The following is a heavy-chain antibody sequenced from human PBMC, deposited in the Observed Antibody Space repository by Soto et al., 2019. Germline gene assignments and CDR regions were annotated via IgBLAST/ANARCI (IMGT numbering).Heavy chain of an antibody. CDR2: ISGSGGST. V-gene: IGHV3-23*01. CDR1: GFTFSSYA. D-gene: IGHD3-3*01. Sequence: PGGSLRLSCAASGFTFSSYAMSWVRQAPGKGLEWVSAISGSGGSTYYADSVKGRFTISRDNSKNTLYLQMNSLRAEDTAVYYCATSYYDFWSGSAYFDYWGQGTLVTVYS. J-gene: IGHJ4*02. CDR3: ATSYYDFWSGSAYFDY.